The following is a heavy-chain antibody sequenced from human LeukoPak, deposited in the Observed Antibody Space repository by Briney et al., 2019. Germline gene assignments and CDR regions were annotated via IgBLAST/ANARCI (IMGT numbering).Heavy chain of an antibody. CDR1: GYTFTGYY. Sequence: GASVKVSCKASGYTFTGYYMHWVRQAPGQGLEWMGWINPNSGGTNYAQKFQGRVTMTRDTSISTAYMELSRLRSDDTAVYYCARESGAFHGSYFDYWGQGTLVTVSS. J-gene: IGHJ4*02. D-gene: IGHD1-26*01. V-gene: IGHV1-2*02. CDR3: ARESGAFHGSYFDY. CDR2: INPNSGGT.